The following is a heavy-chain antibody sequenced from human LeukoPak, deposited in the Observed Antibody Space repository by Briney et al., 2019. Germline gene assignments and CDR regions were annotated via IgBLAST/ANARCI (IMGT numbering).Heavy chain of an antibody. V-gene: IGHV4-61*02. CDR1: GGSISSGSYY. J-gene: IGHJ4*02. CDR3: AKDPRKDKDIVVVVAATYDY. D-gene: IGHD2-15*01. CDR2: IYTSGST. Sequence: SQTLSLTCTVSGGSISSGSYYWSWIRQPAGKGLEWIGRIYTSGSTNYNPSLKSRVTISVDTSKNQFSLKLSSVTAADTAVYYCAKDPRKDKDIVVVVAATYDYWGQGTLVTVSS.